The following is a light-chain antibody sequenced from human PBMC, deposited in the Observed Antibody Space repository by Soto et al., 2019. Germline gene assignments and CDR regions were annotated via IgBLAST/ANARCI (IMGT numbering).Light chain of an antibody. CDR1: SSDVGGYNY. J-gene: IGLJ2*01. V-gene: IGLV2-14*01. Sequence: QSVLTQPASVSGSPGQSITISCTGTSSDVGGYNYVSWYQQYPGKAPKLIIYDVSNRPSGVSNRFSGCKSGNTASLTISGLQAEDAVDYYCSSYTGSSTSVVFGGGTKVTVL. CDR3: SSYTGSSTSVV. CDR2: DVS.